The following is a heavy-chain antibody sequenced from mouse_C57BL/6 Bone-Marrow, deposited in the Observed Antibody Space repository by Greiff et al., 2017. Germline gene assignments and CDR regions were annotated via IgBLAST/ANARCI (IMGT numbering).Heavy chain of an antibody. CDR3: ARNYYGSSQGYFDV. V-gene: IGHV1-39*01. Sequence: EVNLVESGPELVKPGASVKISCKASGYSFTDYNMNWVKQSNGKSLEWIGVINPNYGTTSYNQKFKGKATLTVDQSSSTAYMQLNSLTSEDSAVYYCARNYYGSSQGYFDVWGTGTTVTVAS. CDR2: INPNYGTT. CDR1: GYSFTDYN. J-gene: IGHJ1*03. D-gene: IGHD1-1*01.